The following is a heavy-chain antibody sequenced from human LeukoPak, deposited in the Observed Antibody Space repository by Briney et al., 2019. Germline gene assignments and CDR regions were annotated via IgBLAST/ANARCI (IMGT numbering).Heavy chain of an antibody. J-gene: IGHJ4*02. V-gene: IGHV3-23*01. CDR3: ARDTGSGYDYFSYYFDY. CDR2: VSGSGFST. D-gene: IGHD5-12*01. CDR1: GFTFSSYG. Sequence: GGSLRLSCAASGFTFSSYGMSWVRQAPGKGLEWVSGVSGSGFSTYYADSVKGRFTISRDSSKNTLYLQINSLRAEDTAVYYCARDTGSGYDYFSYYFDYWGQGTLVTVSS.